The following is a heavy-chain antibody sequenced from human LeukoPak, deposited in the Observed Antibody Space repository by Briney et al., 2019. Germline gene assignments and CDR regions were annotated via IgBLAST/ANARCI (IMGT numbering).Heavy chain of an antibody. CDR1: GDSIGSSYYY. J-gene: IGHJ4*02. Sequence: SETLSLTCSVSGDSIGSSYYYWGWIRQPPGKGLEWIGTIYSSGSTYYNPSLKSRVIISVDTAKNQFSLRLISVTAADTAIYYCARHSSGYGSGTDYWGQGTLVTVSS. V-gene: IGHV4-39*01. CDR2: IYSSGST. D-gene: IGHD3-10*01. CDR3: ARHSSGYGSGTDY.